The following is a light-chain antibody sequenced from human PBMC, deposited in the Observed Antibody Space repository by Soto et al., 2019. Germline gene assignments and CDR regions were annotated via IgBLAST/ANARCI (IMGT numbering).Light chain of an antibody. CDR2: RNN. CDR1: SSNIGSNY. V-gene: IGLV1-47*01. CDR3: AGWDDSLSGVV. J-gene: IGLJ2*01. Sequence: QPVLTQPPSASGTPGQKVTISCSGSSSNIGSNYVYWYQQVPGTAPKLLIYRNNQRPSGVPDRFSGSKSGTSASLAISGLRSEDEADYYCAGWDDSLSGVVFGGGTSSPS.